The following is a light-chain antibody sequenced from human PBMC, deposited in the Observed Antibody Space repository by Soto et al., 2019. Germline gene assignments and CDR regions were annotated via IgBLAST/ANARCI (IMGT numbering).Light chain of an antibody. V-gene: IGKV3D-20*02. CDR1: QSVSNTY. CDR3: QQRRSWQVT. CDR2: DAS. Sequence: EIVMTPSPATLSLSPGEISTISCRASQSVSNTYLAWYQQKPGQAPRLLIYDASKRATGIPARFSGSGSGTNFTLTISSLEPEDFAVYYCQQRRSWQVTFGQGTRLEIK. J-gene: IGKJ5*01.